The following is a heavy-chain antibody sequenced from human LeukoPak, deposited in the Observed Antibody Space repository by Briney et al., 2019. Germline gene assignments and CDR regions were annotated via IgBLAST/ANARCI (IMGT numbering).Heavy chain of an antibody. CDR2: IVVGSGNT. V-gene: IGHV1-58*02. D-gene: IGHD3-10*01. J-gene: IGHJ3*02. CDR1: GFTFTSSA. CDR3: AADPRVLWFREDNHAFDI. Sequence: SVKVSCKASGFTFTSSAMQWVRQARGQRLEWIGWIVVGSGNTNYAQKFQERVTITRDMSTSTAYMELSSLRSEDTAVYYCAADPRVLWFREDNHAFDIWGQGTMVTVSS.